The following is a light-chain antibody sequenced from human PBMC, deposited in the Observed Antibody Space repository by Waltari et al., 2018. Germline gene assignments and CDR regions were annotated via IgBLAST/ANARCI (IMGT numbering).Light chain of an antibody. CDR2: EGS. CDR3: CSYAGSNSWV. CDR1: GSDVGSYSL. J-gene: IGLJ3*02. V-gene: IGLV2-23*01. Sequence: QSALTQPASVSGFSGQSITISCSGTGSDVGSYSLVSWYQKQPGKAPKLIIYEGSERPSGVSSRFSGAKSGDTASLTISGLQPEDEADYYCCSYAGSNSWVFGGGTKLTVL.